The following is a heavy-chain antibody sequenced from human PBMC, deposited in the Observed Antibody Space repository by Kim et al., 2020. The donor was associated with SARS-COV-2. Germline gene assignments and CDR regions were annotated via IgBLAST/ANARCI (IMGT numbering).Heavy chain of an antibody. CDR2: IIPIFGTA. CDR3: ARSQFWSGPYYYYYGMDV. J-gene: IGHJ6*02. Sequence: SVKVSCKASGGTFSSYAISWVRQAPGQGLEWMGGIIPIFGTANYAPKFQGRVTITADESTSTAYMELSSLRSEDTAVYYCARSQFWSGPYYYYYGMDVWGQGTTVTVSS. D-gene: IGHD3-3*01. CDR1: GGTFSSYA. V-gene: IGHV1-69*13.